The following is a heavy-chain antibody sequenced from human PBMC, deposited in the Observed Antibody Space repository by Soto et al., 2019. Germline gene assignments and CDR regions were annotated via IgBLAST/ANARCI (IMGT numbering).Heavy chain of an antibody. V-gene: IGHV1-46*03. CDR1: GYTFTSYY. D-gene: IGHD3-16*01. Sequence: GASVKVSCKASGYTFTSYYMHWVRQAPGQGLEWMGIINPSGGSTSYAQKFQGRVTMTRDTSTSTVYMELSSLRSEDTAVYYCATLSREVITFGGGYYYYMDVWGKGTTVTVSS. J-gene: IGHJ6*03. CDR3: ATLSREVITFGGGYYYYMDV. CDR2: INPSGGST.